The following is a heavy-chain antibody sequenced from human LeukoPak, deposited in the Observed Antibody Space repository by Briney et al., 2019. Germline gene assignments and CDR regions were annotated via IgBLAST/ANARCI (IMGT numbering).Heavy chain of an antibody. Sequence: GGSLRLSCAASGFTFSSYGMHWVRQAPGKGLEWVAVIWYDGSNKYYADSVKGRFTISRDNSKNTLYLQMNSLRAEDTAVYYCAKERAFGGVIVQDYWGQGTLDTVSS. J-gene: IGHJ4*02. V-gene: IGHV3-33*06. CDR2: IWYDGSNK. CDR1: GFTFSSYG. CDR3: AKERAFGGVIVQDY. D-gene: IGHD3-16*02.